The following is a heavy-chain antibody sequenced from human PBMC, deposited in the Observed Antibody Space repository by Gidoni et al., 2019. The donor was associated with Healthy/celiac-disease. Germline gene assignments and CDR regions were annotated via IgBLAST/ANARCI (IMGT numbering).Heavy chain of an antibody. J-gene: IGHJ4*02. CDR1: GCTFSSYG. D-gene: IGHD4-17*01. Sequence: QMQLVESGGGVVQPGRSLRRSCAASGCTFSSYGMQWVRKAPGTGLAWVAVIWYDGSKKYYADSVKGRFTIARDKSKNTLYLQMNSLRAEDTAVYYCAREFSTYGGLDYWGQGTLVTVSS. CDR3: AREFSTYGGLDY. CDR2: IWYDGSKK. V-gene: IGHV3-33*01.